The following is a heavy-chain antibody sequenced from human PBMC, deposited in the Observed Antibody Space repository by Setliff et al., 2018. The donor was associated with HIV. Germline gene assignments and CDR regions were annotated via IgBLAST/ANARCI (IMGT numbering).Heavy chain of an antibody. J-gene: IGHJ5*02. CDR2: IYPGDSNT. Sequence: GESLKISCEASGYTFTNYWIGWVRQMPGKGLEWMGIIYPGDSNTRYSPSFEGQVTISADESISTAYLQWSRLKASDTAMYYCARTSMVRGAVWWFDPWGQGTLVTVSS. V-gene: IGHV5-51*01. CDR1: GYTFTNYW. CDR3: ARTSMVRGAVWWFDP. D-gene: IGHD3-10*01.